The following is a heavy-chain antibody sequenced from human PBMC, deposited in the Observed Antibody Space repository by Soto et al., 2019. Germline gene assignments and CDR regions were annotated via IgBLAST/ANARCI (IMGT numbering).Heavy chain of an antibody. Sequence: QVRLVQSGPEVKTPGASARVSCKSSGYTFGAYYIHWVRQAPGQGLEWMGWVSPLSGGTNIAQRFQGRLDLTNDASMNTVFMELSSLRSDDTALYFCAREFDSGELGLDRWGQGTTVSVS. CDR3: AREFDSGELGLDR. J-gene: IGHJ6*02. V-gene: IGHV1-2*02. D-gene: IGHD4-17*01. CDR2: VSPLSGGT. CDR1: GYTFGAYY.